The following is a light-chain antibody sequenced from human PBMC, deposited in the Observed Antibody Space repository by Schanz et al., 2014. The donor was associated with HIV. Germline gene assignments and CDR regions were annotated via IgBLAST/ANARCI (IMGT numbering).Light chain of an antibody. Sequence: QSALTQPASVSGSPGQSITISCTGTSSDVGGYNYVSWYQQHPGKAPKLMIYDVNNRPSGVSNRFSGSKSGNTASLTISGLQGEDEADYYCSSHAGRNSFVVFGGGTKLPVL. CDR1: SSDVGGYNY. CDR3: SSHAGRNSFVV. J-gene: IGLJ2*01. CDR2: DVN. V-gene: IGLV2-14*01.